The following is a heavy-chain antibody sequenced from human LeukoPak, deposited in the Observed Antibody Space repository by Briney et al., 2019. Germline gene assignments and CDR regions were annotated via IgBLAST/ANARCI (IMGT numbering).Heavy chain of an antibody. CDR1: GFTFSDYY. D-gene: IGHD6-19*01. CDR2: ISSRGSTI. Sequence: PGGSLRLSCAASGFTFSDYYMSWIRQAPGKGLEWVSYISSRGSTIYYADSVKGRFTISRDNAKNSLYLQMNSLRAEDTAVYYCARVIAVAANGGWFDPWGQGTLVTVSS. J-gene: IGHJ5*02. V-gene: IGHV3-11*01. CDR3: ARVIAVAANGGWFDP.